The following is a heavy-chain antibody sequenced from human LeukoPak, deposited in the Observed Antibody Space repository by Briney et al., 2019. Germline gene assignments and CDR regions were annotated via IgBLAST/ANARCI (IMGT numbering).Heavy chain of an antibody. Sequence: GGSLRLSCAASGFTVTTDHMSWVRQVPGKGLEWVSVIYSGGSTNHADSVKGRFTISRDISKNTAHLQMNSLRAEDTAVYYCARVWELSFDYWGQGTLVTVSS. J-gene: IGHJ4*02. CDR2: IYSGGST. D-gene: IGHD1-26*01. CDR1: GFTVTTDH. CDR3: ARVWELSFDY. V-gene: IGHV3-53*01.